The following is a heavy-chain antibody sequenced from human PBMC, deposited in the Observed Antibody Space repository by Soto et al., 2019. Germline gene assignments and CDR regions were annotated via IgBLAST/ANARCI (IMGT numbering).Heavy chain of an antibody. V-gene: IGHV1-18*01. CDR3: VAMATYYFDY. J-gene: IGHJ4*02. D-gene: IGHD2-2*01. CDR1: GDTLTTYG. CDR2: ISAYNGNT. Sequence: QVQLVQSGAEVKKPGASVKVSCRTSGDTLTTYGITWVRQAPGQGLEWMGWISAYNGNTNYAQKLQGRVTITTDTSTSTAYMELRSLTSDDTAVYFCVAMATYYFDYWGQGTLVTVSS.